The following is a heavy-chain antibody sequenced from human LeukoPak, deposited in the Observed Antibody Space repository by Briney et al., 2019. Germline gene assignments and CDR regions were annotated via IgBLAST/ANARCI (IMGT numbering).Heavy chain of an antibody. CDR3: ARVDCSGGSCYSEFDY. J-gene: IGHJ4*02. CDR1: GYTFTGYY. V-gene: IGHV1-2*02. CDR2: INPNSGGT. D-gene: IGHD2-15*01. Sequence: ASVKVSCKASGYTFTGYYMHWVRQAPGRGLEWMGWINPNSGGTNYAQKFQGRVTMTRDTSISTAYMELSRLRSDDTAVYYCARVDCSGGSCYSEFDYWGQGTLVTVSS.